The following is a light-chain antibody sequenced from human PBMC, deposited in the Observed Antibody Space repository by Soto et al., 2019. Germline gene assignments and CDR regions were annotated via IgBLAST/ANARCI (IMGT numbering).Light chain of an antibody. CDR1: QSINSW. V-gene: IGKV1-5*03. CDR2: KAS. Sequence: DIQMTQSPSTLSASVGYRVTITCRASQSINSWLAWYQQKPGKAPKLLIYKASTLKSGVLSRFSGSGSGTDFTLTISSLQAEDVAVYYCQQYYSTRTFGQGTKVDIK. J-gene: IGKJ1*01. CDR3: QQYYSTRT.